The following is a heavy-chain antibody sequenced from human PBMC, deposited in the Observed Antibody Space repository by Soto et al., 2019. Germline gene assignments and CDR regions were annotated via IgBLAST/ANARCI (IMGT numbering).Heavy chain of an antibody. J-gene: IGHJ6*02. D-gene: IGHD6-19*01. CDR1: DGSLTAYH. CDR2: VNDSGST. CDR3: ARDYTSGWPGRLYYGLDV. Sequence: PSVLRSLDCGVDDGSLTAYHWIWISQYPGKGPEWIGEVNDSGSTYYNPSLRSRLTMSVDTSKNQVSLNLKSVTAADTAVYYCARDYTSGWPGRLYYGLDVWGQGTTVTVSS. V-gene: IGHV4-34*01.